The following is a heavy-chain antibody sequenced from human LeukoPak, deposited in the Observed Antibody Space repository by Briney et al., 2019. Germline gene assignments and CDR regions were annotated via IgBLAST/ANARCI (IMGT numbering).Heavy chain of an antibody. D-gene: IGHD7-27*01. CDR1: GYTFTSYD. CDR2: MSPNSGDT. Sequence: ALVKVSCKASGYTFTSYDFNWVRQATGQRPEWMGWMSPNSGDTGYAQKFQDRVTMTRNTSISTAYMELSSLRSDDTAVYYCARGPPNWGYDYWGPGTLVTVSS. J-gene: IGHJ4*02. V-gene: IGHV1-8*01. CDR3: ARGPPNWGYDY.